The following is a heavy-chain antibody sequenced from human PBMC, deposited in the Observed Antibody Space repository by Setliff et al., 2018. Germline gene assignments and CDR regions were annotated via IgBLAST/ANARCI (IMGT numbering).Heavy chain of an antibody. J-gene: IGHJ5*02. V-gene: IGHV1-18*01. CDR3: ARDPSLYCSSTSCSPHWFDP. CDR1: GYTFTSYG. CDR2: ISAYNGNT. Sequence: ASVKVSCKASGYTFTSYGISWVRQAPGQGLEWMGWISAYNGNTNYAQKLQGRVTMTTDTSTSTAYMELRSLRSDDTAVYYCARDPSLYCSSTSCSPHWFDPWGQGTQVTVSS. D-gene: IGHD2-2*01.